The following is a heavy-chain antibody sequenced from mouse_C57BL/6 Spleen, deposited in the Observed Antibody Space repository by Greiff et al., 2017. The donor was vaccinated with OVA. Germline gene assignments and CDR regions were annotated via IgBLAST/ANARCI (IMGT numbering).Heavy chain of an antibody. CDR1: GYTFTDYY. CDR3: ARDGNSPAY. CDR2: IYPGSGNP. V-gene: IGHV1-76*01. D-gene: IGHD2-1*01. Sequence: QVQLQQSGAELVRPGASVKLSCKASGYTFTDYYINWVKQRPGQGLEWIARIYPGSGNPYYNEKFKGKATLTAEKSSNTAYMQLSSLTSEDSAVYFCARDGNSPAYWGQGTTLTVSS. J-gene: IGHJ2*01.